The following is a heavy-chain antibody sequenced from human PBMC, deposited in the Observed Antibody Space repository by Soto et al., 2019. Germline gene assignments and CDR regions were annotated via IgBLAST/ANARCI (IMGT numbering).Heavy chain of an antibody. Sequence: SETLSLTCTVSGGSISSGGYYWSWIRQHPGKGLEWIGYIYYSGSTYYNPSLKSRVTISVDTSKNQFSLKLSSVTAADTAVYYCARDQIVVPAAIPGGWFDPWGQGPRSPSPQ. CDR3: ARDQIVVPAAIPGGWFDP. V-gene: IGHV4-31*03. J-gene: IGHJ5*02. D-gene: IGHD2-2*02. CDR2: IYYSGST. CDR1: GGSISSGGYY.